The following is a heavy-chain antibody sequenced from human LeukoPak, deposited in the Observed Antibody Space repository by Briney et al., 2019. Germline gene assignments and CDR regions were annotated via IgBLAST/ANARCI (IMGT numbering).Heavy chain of an antibody. CDR1: GGSISSSSYY. J-gene: IGHJ3*02. CDR3: ARDRTPLGDGAFDI. V-gene: IGHV4-61*05. Sequence: SETLSLTCTVSGGSISSSSYYWAWIRQPPGKGLEWIGYIYSSGTTNYNPSLKSRVSMSADTSKNQFSLKLSSVATADTAVYYCARDRTPLGDGAFDIWGQGTMVTVSS. D-gene: IGHD5-24*01. CDR2: IYSSGTT.